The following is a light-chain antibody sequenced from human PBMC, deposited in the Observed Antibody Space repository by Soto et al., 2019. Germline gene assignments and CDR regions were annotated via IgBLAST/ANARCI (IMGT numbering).Light chain of an antibody. CDR2: AAS. J-gene: IGKJ5*01. CDR3: QQASSFPPT. V-gene: IGKV1-12*01. CDR1: QDISSW. Sequence: DIQMTQSPSSVSASVGDRVTITCRASQDISSWLAWYQQKPGKAPKIMIYAASSLQGGVPSRFSCSGSGTEFTLTISSRQPEDFATYYCQQASSFPPTFGQGTRLDIK.